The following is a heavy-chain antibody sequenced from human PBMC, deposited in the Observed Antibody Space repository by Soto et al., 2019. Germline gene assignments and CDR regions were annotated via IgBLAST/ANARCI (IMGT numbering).Heavy chain of an antibody. Sequence: GGSLRLSCAASGFTFSSYGMHWVRQAPGKGLEWVAVICGDGSSTYYADSVKGRFTISRDNSKNTLYLQMNSLRAEDTAVYYCAKSRRAVAGPGRLDAFDIWGQGTMVTVSS. J-gene: IGHJ3*02. D-gene: IGHD6-19*01. CDR2: ICGDGSST. CDR1: GFTFSSYG. CDR3: AKSRRAVAGPGRLDAFDI. V-gene: IGHV3-33*06.